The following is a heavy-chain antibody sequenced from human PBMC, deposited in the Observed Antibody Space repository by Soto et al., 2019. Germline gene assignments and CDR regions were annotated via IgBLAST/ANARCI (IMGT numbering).Heavy chain of an antibody. CDR3: ARHDSSESPLWVSEPVIFDF. V-gene: IGHV4-39*01. J-gene: IGHJ4*02. D-gene: IGHD3-22*01. CDR2: IYSSGST. CDR1: GGSISSSSSY. Sequence: PSETLSLSCVVSGGSISSSSSYWSWIRQPPGKGLDWIGSIYSSGSTFYNPSLKSRVTISVDTSKNQFSLKLSSVTAADTAVYYCARHDSSESPLWVSEPVIFDFWGQGTLVTVSS.